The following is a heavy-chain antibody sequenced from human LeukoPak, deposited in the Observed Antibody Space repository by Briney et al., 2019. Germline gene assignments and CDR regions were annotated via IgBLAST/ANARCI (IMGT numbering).Heavy chain of an antibody. CDR1: GGSISSSSYY. Sequence: PSETLSLTCTVSGGSISSSSYYWGWIRQPPGKGLEWIGEINHSGSTNYNPSLKSRVTISVDTSKNQFSLKLSSVTAADTAVYYCARGKKERFLEWRPSRRDYYYGMDVWGQGTTVTVSS. CDR2: INHSGST. V-gene: IGHV4-39*07. CDR3: ARGKKERFLEWRPSRRDYYYGMDV. J-gene: IGHJ6*02. D-gene: IGHD3-3*01.